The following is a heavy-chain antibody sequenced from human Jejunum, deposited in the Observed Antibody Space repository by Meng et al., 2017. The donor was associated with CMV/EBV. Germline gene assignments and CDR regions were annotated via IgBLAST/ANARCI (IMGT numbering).Heavy chain of an antibody. J-gene: IGHJ4*02. D-gene: IGHD2-2*01. CDR2: ISSDGLSQ. Sequence: SCAASGFTFNYFAIHWVRQAPGKGLEWVAVISSDGLSQKYAESVKGRFTISRDNSKNTVFLHMNSLRSGDTAVYYCARSEYQLHHIDFWGQGTLVTVSS. CDR1: GFTFNYFA. V-gene: IGHV3-30*04. CDR3: ARSEYQLHHIDF.